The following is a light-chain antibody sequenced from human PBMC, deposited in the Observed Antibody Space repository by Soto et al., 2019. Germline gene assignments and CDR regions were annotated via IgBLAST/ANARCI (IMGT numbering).Light chain of an antibody. CDR1: INDVGGYNY. CDR2: EVS. Sequence: QSALTQPPSASGSPGQSVTISCTGTINDVGGYNYVSGYQKYPGEAPKLMIYEVSNRPSGVSYRFSGSKSGNTASLTISGLQAEDEADYFCCSYRGSSTRSYVFGTGTKLTVL. J-gene: IGLJ1*01. CDR3: CSYRGSSTRSYV. V-gene: IGLV2-14*01.